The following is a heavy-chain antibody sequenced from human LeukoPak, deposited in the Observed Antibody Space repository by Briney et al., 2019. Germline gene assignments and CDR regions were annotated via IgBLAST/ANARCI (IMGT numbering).Heavy chain of an antibody. Sequence: ASVKVSCKASGYTFTSYGISWVRQAPGQGLEWMGWISAYNGNTNYAQKLQGRVTITADESTSTAYMELSSLRSEDTAVYYCARDGVYSSSNFDYWGQGTLVTVSS. J-gene: IGHJ4*02. D-gene: IGHD6-6*01. CDR1: GYTFTSYG. V-gene: IGHV1-18*01. CDR2: ISAYNGNT. CDR3: ARDGVYSSSNFDY.